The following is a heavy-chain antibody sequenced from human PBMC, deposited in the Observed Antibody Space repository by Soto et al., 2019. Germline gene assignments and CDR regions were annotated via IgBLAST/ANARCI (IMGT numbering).Heavy chain of an antibody. CDR1: GGSISSYY. CDR2: IYYSGST. J-gene: IGHJ3*02. V-gene: IGHV4-59*08. CDR3: ARRPGFGHAFDI. D-gene: IGHD3-10*01. Sequence: QVQLQESGPGLVKPSETLSLTCTVSGGSISSYYWSWTRQPPGKGLAWIGYIYYSGSTNYSPSLKSRVTISVDMSKNQFSLNLSSVTAADTAVYYCARRPGFGHAFDIWGQGTMVTVSS.